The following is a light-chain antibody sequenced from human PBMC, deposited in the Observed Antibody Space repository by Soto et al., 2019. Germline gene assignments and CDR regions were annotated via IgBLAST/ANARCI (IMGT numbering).Light chain of an antibody. CDR1: NIGSKG. V-gene: IGLV3-21*04. CDR3: QVWDSGSAHVL. J-gene: IGLJ2*01. Sequence: SYELTQPPSVSVAPGKTARISRGGNNIGSKGVHWYQQKPGQAPVLVIYSDTDLPPVIPERFSGSNSANMATLTISRVEAGDEADYYCQVWDSGSAHVLFGGGTKLTVL. CDR2: SDT.